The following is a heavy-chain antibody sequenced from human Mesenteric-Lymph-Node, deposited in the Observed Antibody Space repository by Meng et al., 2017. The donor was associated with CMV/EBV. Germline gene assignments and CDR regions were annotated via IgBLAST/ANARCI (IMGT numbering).Heavy chain of an antibody. J-gene: IGHJ6*02. CDR2: IYYSGST. CDR3: ARLPRYDFWSGYDYYYDMDV. D-gene: IGHD3-3*01. Sequence: GSLRLSCTVSGGSISSSSYYWGWIRQPPGKGLEWIGSIYYSGSTYYNPSLKSRVTISVDTSKNQFSLKLSSVTAADTAVYYCARLPRYDFWSGYDYYYDMDVWGQGTTVTVSS. V-gene: IGHV4-39*01. CDR1: GGSISSSSYY.